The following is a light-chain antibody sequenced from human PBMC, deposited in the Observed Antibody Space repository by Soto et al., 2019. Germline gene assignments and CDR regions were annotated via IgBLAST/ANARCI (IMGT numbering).Light chain of an antibody. V-gene: IGLV1-44*01. Sequence: QSVLTQPPSASGAPGQTVTISCSGSTSNVGRNAVSWYQQVPGMAPKLLVFATNKRASGAPGRFSGSASGASASLAISGLQSEDEADYYCAAWDDALNGPRFGGGTKLTVL. CDR3: AAWDDALNGPR. CDR2: ATN. J-gene: IGLJ2*01. CDR1: TSNVGRNA.